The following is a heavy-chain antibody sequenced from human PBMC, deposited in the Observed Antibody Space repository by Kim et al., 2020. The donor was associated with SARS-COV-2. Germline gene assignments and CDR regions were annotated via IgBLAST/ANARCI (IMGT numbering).Heavy chain of an antibody. CDR2: ISSSSSTI. V-gene: IGHV3-48*02. Sequence: GGSLRLSCAASGFTFSSYSMNWVRQAPGKGLEWVSYISSSSSTIYYADSVKGRFTISRDNAKNSLYLQMNSLRDEDTAVYYCARDQGSGYYLLYYFDYWGQGTLVTVSS. J-gene: IGHJ4*02. CDR1: GFTFSSYS. D-gene: IGHD3-22*01. CDR3: ARDQGSGYYLLYYFDY.